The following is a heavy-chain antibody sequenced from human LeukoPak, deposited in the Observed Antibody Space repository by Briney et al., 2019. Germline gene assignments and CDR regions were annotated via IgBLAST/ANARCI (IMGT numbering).Heavy chain of an antibody. CDR3: ARGRGYDSGTYNYAFSDY. CDR1: GFTFSSYG. CDR2: ISYDGSNK. D-gene: IGHD3-22*01. Sequence: PGRSLRLSCAASGFTFSSYGMHWVRQAPGKGLEWVAVISYDGSNKYYADSVKGRLTISRDNSKNTLYLQMNSLRAEDTAVYYCARGRGYDSGTYNYAFSDYWGQGTLVTVSS. J-gene: IGHJ4*02. V-gene: IGHV3-30*03.